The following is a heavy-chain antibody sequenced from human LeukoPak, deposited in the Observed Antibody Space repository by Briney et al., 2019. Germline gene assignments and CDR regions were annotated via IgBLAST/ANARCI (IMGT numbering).Heavy chain of an antibody. CDR1: GVSISSSNSY. CDR3: ARVSGYLIDQ. J-gene: IGHJ4*02. CDR2: IYYSGNT. V-gene: IGHV4-39*07. Sequence: SETLSLTCTVSGVSISSSNSYWGWIRQPPGKGLEWIGSIYYSGNTYYNASLKSQVSISIDTSKNQFSLKLSSVTAADTAVYYCARVSGYLIDQWGQGTLVTVSS. D-gene: IGHD3-22*01.